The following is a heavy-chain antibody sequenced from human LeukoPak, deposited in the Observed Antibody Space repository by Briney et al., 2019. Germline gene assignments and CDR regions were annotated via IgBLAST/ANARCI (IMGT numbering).Heavy chain of an antibody. CDR1: GFTFTDYS. D-gene: IGHD6-25*01. CDR2: IGTVSTYT. J-gene: IGHJ6*03. Sequence: GGSLRLSCAASGFTFTDYSMTWVRQAPGKGLEWVASIGTVSTYTFYSDSVKGRFIISRDNAKNTLYLQMSSLSAEDTAVYFCARDGSGFYYYYYMDVWGRGTTVTVSS. V-gene: IGHV3-21*01. CDR3: ARDGSGFYYYYYMDV.